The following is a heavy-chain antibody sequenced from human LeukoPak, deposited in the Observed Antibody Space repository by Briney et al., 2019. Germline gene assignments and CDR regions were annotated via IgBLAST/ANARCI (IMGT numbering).Heavy chain of an antibody. J-gene: IGHJ4*02. CDR3: ARVGRVTTPRYSDY. CDR1: GFTFSSYW. V-gene: IGHV3-7*01. Sequence: PGGSLRLSCAASGFTFSSYWMSWVRQAPGKGLEWVANIEERGSQKYYVDSVKGRFTTSRDNAKNSVYLQMNSLRAEDTAVYYCARVGRVTTPRYSDYWGQGTLVTVSS. CDR2: IEERGSQK. D-gene: IGHD4-17*01.